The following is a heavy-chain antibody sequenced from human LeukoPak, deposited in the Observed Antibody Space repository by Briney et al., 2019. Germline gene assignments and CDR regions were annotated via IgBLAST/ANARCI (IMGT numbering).Heavy chain of an antibody. Sequence: PGGSLRLSCVVSGFTFSNYVMSWVRQAPGKGLEWVSAISGSSGTTYDADSVKGRFSISRDNSKNTLYLQMNSLRAEDTAVYYCAKEKVRAGTSAFDIWGQGTMVTVSS. D-gene: IGHD6-19*01. CDR2: ISGSSGTT. J-gene: IGHJ3*02. V-gene: IGHV3-23*01. CDR1: GFTFSNYV. CDR3: AKEKVRAGTSAFDI.